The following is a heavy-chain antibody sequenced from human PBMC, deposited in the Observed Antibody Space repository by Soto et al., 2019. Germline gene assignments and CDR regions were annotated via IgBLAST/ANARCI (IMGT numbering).Heavy chain of an antibody. CDR1: GGSITNYY. J-gene: IGHJ4*02. CDR3: ARGVRSGYVGLFYLDY. D-gene: IGHD5-12*01. Sequence: SETLSLTCTVSGGSITNYYWSWIRQTPGKGLEWIGYIYNSGSTNYNPSLKSRVAISVDTSKNQFSLKLNSVTAADTAIYYCARGVRSGYVGLFYLDYWGQGTLVTGSS. CDR2: IYNSGST. V-gene: IGHV4-59*01.